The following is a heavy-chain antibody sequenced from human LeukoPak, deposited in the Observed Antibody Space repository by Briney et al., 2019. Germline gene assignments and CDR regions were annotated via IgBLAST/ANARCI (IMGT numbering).Heavy chain of an antibody. CDR3: ARRAGAYSHPYDY. CDR2: IGGSGVST. V-gene: IGHV3-23*01. D-gene: IGHD4/OR15-4a*01. CDR1: GFTFSTYG. Sequence: GGSLRLSCAASGFTFSTYGMTWVRQAPGKGLEWVSAIGGSGVSTYYADSVKGRFTISRDNSKNTLYLQMNSLRAEDTAVYYCARRAGAYSHPYDYWGQGTLVTVSS. J-gene: IGHJ4*02.